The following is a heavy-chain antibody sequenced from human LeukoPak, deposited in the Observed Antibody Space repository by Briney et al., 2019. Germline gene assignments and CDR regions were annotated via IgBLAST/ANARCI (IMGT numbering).Heavy chain of an antibody. CDR3: ATSRSRRMAGFDY. D-gene: IGHD6-13*01. CDR2: IYYSGST. Sequence: SETLTLTCTVSGGSISSSSYYWGWIRQPPGKGLEWIGSIYYSGSTYYNPSLKCRVTISVDTSKNQFSLKLSSVTAADTAVYYCATSRSRRMAGFDYWGQGTLVTVSS. J-gene: IGHJ4*02. CDR1: GGSISSSSYY. V-gene: IGHV4-39*01.